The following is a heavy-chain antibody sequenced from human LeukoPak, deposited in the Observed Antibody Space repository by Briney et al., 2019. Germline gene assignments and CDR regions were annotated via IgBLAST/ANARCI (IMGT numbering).Heavy chain of an antibody. D-gene: IGHD6-6*01. V-gene: IGHV1-69*13. CDR2: IIPIFGTA. Sequence: SVKVSCKASGGTFSSYAISWVRQAPGQGLEWMGGIIPIFGTANYAQKFQGRVTITADEYTSTAYMELSSLRSEDTAVYYCARDDSSSPGCNYWGQGTLVTVSS. J-gene: IGHJ4*02. CDR1: GGTFSSYA. CDR3: ARDDSSSPGCNY.